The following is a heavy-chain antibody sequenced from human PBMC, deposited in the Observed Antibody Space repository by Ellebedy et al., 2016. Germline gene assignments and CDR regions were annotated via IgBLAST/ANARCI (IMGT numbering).Heavy chain of an antibody. V-gene: IGHV4-59*02. Sequence: SETLSLTCNVFGGSVSSEYWNWIRRPPGEGLEWIGFVFHTGATLYNPSLKSRVTMSVDTSKSQISLRLMSVTAADTAVYYCAKWNGGWYAFEVWGQGTMVTVSS. CDR1: GGSVSSEY. D-gene: IGHD6-19*01. CDR3: AKWNGGWYAFEV. J-gene: IGHJ3*01. CDR2: VFHTGAT.